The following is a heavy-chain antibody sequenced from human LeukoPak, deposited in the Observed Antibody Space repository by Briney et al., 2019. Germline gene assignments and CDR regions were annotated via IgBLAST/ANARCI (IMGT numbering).Heavy chain of an antibody. Sequence: ASVKVSCKASGYTFTCYYMHWVRQAPGHGLEWMGRINPNSGGTNYAQKFQGRVTMTRDTSISTAYMELSRLRSDDTAVYYCARASTWLRFDYWGQGTLVTVSS. V-gene: IGHV1-2*06. J-gene: IGHJ4*02. CDR2: INPNSGGT. CDR1: GYTFTCYY. CDR3: ARASTWLRFDY. D-gene: IGHD5-12*01.